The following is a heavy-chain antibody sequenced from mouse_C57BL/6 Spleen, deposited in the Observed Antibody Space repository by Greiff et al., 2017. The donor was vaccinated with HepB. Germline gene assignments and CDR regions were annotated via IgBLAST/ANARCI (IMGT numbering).Heavy chain of an antibody. Sequence: VKLVESGAELARPGASVKLSCKASGYTFTSYGISWVKQRTGQGLEWIGEIYPRSGNTYYNEKFKGKATLTADKSSSTAYMELRSLTSEDSAVYFCALPMVTTRGYYFDYWGQGTTLTVSS. D-gene: IGHD2-2*01. CDR1: GYTFTSYG. J-gene: IGHJ2*01. CDR3: ALPMVTTRGYYFDY. V-gene: IGHV1-81*01. CDR2: IYPRSGNT.